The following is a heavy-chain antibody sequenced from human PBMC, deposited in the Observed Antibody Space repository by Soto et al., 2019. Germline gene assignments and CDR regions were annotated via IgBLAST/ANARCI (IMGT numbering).Heavy chain of an antibody. D-gene: IGHD5-12*01. CDR3: ARVREMATITHLDY. CDR2: IYYSGST. V-gene: IGHV4-61*01. Sequence: QVQLQESGPGLVKPSETLSLTCTVSGGSVSSGSYYWSWIRQPPGKGLEWIGYIYYSGSTNYNPSIKSRVTISVDTSKNPFSLKLSAVTAADTAVYYCARVREMATITHLDYWGQGTLVTVSS. CDR1: GGSVSSGSYY. J-gene: IGHJ4*02.